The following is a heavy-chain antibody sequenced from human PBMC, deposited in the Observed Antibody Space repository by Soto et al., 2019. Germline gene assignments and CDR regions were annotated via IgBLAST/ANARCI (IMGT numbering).Heavy chain of an antibody. D-gene: IGHD1-26*01. J-gene: IGHJ6*02. CDR1: GYTFTSYY. CDR3: AREFQLRSGSYDPYYYGMDV. Sequence: GASVKVSCKASGYTFTSYYMHWVRQAPGQGLEWMGIINPSGGSTSYAQKFQGRVTMTRDTSTSTVYMELSSLRSEDTAVYYCAREFQLRSGSYDPYYYGMDVWGQGTTVTVSS. V-gene: IGHV1-46*01. CDR2: INPSGGST.